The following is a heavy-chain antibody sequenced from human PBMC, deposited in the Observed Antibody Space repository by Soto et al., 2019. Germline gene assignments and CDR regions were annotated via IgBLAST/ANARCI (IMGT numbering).Heavy chain of an antibody. CDR2: INAGNGNT. Sequence: ASVKVSCKASGYTFSNYGITWVRQAPGQGLEWMGWINAGNGNTKYSQKFQGRVTITRDTSASTAYMELSSLRSEDTAVYYCARDRIQLWLPTYYYYYGMDVWGQGTTVTVSS. D-gene: IGHD5-18*01. CDR1: GYTFSNYG. CDR3: ARDRIQLWLPTYYYYYGMDV. V-gene: IGHV1-3*01. J-gene: IGHJ6*02.